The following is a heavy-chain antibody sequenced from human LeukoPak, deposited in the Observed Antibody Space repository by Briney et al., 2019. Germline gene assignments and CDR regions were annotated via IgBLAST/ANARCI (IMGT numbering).Heavy chain of an antibody. V-gene: IGHV1-8*01. CDR3: ASPYCSSTSCYLDYYYGMDV. CDR1: GYTFTSYD. CDR2: MNPNSGNT. J-gene: IGHJ6*02. Sequence: GASVKVSCKASGYTFTSYDINWMRQATGQGLEWMGWMNPNSGNTGYAQKFQDRVTMTRNTSIKTAYMELSSLRSEDTAVYYCASPYCSSTSCYLDYYYGMDVWGQGTTVTVSS. D-gene: IGHD2-2*01.